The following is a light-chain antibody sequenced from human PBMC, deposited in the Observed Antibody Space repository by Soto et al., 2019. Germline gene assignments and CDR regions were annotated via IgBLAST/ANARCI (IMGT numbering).Light chain of an antibody. CDR1: SSDVGSYNL. CDR3: CSYAGSSSYV. V-gene: IGLV2-23*02. J-gene: IGLJ1*01. Sequence: ALTQPASVSGSPGQSITISCTGTSSDVGSYNLVSWYQQHPGKAPKLMIYEVSKRPSGVSNRFSGSKSGNTASLTISGLQAEDEADYYCCSYAGSSSYVFGTGTKVTVL. CDR2: EVS.